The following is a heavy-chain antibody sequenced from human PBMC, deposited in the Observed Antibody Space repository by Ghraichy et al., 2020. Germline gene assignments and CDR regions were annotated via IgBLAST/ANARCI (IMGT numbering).Heavy chain of an antibody. D-gene: IGHD2-15*01. V-gene: IGHV4-39*01. Sequence: TLSLTCTVSGGSISTSSYYWGWIRQPPGKGLEWIGSMRYSGSSYYNPSLKSRVTISGDTSKNQFSLKLSSVTAADTAVYYCARAGSCSGGSCYLGPSDYWGQGTLVTVSS. CDR2: MRYSGSS. CDR3: ARAGSCSGGSCYLGPSDY. CDR1: GGSISTSSYY. J-gene: IGHJ4*02.